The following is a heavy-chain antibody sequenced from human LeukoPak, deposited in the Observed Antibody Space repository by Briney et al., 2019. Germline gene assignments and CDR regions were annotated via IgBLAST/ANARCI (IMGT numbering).Heavy chain of an antibody. CDR3: ARGRVVVVAASYYYGMDV. CDR1: GGSFSGYY. D-gene: IGHD2-15*01. J-gene: IGHJ6*02. Sequence: PSETLSLTCAVYGGSFSGYYWSWIRQPSGKGLEWIGEINHSGSTNYNPSLKSRVTISVDTSKNQFSLKLSSVTAADTAVYYCARGRVVVVAASYYYGMDVWGQGTTVTVSS. V-gene: IGHV4-34*01. CDR2: INHSGST.